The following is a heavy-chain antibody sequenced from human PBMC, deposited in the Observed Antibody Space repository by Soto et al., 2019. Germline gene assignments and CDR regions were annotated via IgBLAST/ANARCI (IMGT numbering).Heavy chain of an antibody. J-gene: IGHJ4*02. Sequence: GGSLRLSCAASEFSVEDFSMNWVRQAPGKGLEWASGTSGSGGSTYYADSVKGRFTISRDNSKNTLYLQMNSLRAEDTAVYYCAKPLPFSTVGPTHYFFDYWGQGTLVTVSS. V-gene: IGHV3-23*01. D-gene: IGHD1-26*01. CDR3: AKPLPFSTVGPTHYFFDY. CDR2: TSGSGGST. CDR1: EFSVEDFS.